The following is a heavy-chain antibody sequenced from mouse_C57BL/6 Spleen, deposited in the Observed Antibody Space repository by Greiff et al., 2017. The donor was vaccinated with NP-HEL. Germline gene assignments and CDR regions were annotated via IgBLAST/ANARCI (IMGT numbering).Heavy chain of an antibody. CDR1: GYTFTSYW. V-gene: IGHV1-7*01. CDR2: INPSSGYT. D-gene: IGHD4-1*01. CDR3: AKRGRDAMDY. J-gene: IGHJ4*01. Sequence: VQLQQSGAELAKPGASVKLSCKASGYTFTSYWMHWVKQRPGQGLEWIGYINPSSGYTKYNQKFKDKPTLTADKSSSTAAMQLGSLAYEDSAVYYCAKRGRDAMDYWGQGTSVTVSS.